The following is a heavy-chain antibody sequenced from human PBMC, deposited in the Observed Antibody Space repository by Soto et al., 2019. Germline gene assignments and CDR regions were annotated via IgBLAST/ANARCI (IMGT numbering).Heavy chain of an antibody. D-gene: IGHD3-3*01. V-gene: IGHV3-23*01. Sequence: LRLSCAASGFTFSRYAMRCFRQAPGKGLEWVSAISGSGGSTYYADSVKGRFTISRDNSKNTLYLQMNSLRAEDTAVYYCAKGTETYYDFWSGYDCGGQGTLVTSPQ. J-gene: IGHJ4*02. CDR2: ISGSGGST. CDR3: AKGTETYYDFWSGYDC. CDR1: GFTFSRYA.